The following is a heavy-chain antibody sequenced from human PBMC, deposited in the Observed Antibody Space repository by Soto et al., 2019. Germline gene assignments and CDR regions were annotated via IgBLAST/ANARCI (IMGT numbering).Heavy chain of an antibody. CDR2: IYFSGSA. J-gene: IGHJ4*02. D-gene: IGHD6-13*01. CDR1: GDSFSVHY. V-gene: IGHV4-59*11. Sequence: PSETLSLTCTVSGDSFSVHYWNWVRQPPGKGLEWIGRIYFSGSAHYNPSLQSRVTLSIDRSKSQFSLRMRSVTTADTAVYYCARAAADTLDMYFFDFWGQGTRVTVS. CDR3: ARAAADTLDMYFFDF.